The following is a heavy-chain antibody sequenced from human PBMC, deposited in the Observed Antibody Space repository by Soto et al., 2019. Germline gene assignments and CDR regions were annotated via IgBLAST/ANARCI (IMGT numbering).Heavy chain of an antibody. CDR3: VRQGIWNLHGLVDV. Sequence: QVQLQQSGPGLVKPSETLSLTCTVSSGPDSSHNWGWIRQPPGRGLEWIGYVYYTGGTSYNPSLKSRVTISADTSTNHISLSLSSVTAADTAVYYCVRQGIWNLHGLVDVWGHGTTVSVSS. CDR2: VYYTGGT. V-gene: IGHV4-59*08. J-gene: IGHJ6*02. CDR1: SGPDSSHN. D-gene: IGHD1-1*01.